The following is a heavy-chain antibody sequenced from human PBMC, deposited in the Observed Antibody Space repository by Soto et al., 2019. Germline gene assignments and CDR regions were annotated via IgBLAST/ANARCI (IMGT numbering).Heavy chain of an antibody. Sequence: ASVKVSCKASGFTFTSSAVQWVRQARGQRLEWIGWIVVGSGNTNYAQKFQERVTITRDMSTSTAYMELSSLRSEDTAVYYCAADRSEYSTSSHYYYRMHDWGQGTTVTVSS. V-gene: IGHV1-58*01. J-gene: IGHJ6*02. CDR1: GFTFTSSA. CDR3: AADRSEYSTSSHYYYRMHD. CDR2: IVVGSGNT. D-gene: IGHD6-6*01.